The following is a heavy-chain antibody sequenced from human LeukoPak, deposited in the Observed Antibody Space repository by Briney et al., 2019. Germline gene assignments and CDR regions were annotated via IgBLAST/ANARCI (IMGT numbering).Heavy chain of an antibody. CDR2: IYYSGST. Sequence: SETLSLTSTVSGGSISGYYWTWIRQPPGKKLEWIGYIYYSGSTNYNPSLKSRVTISLDTSKNQFSLKVNSVTAADTAVYCCARPNYADYGRFWYLDLWGRGTLVTVSS. CDR3: ARPNYADYGRFWYLDL. J-gene: IGHJ2*01. V-gene: IGHV4-59*01. D-gene: IGHD4-17*01. CDR1: GGSISGYY.